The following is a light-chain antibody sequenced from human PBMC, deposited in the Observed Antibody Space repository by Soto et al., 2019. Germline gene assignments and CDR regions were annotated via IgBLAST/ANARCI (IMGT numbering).Light chain of an antibody. CDR1: SSEVGGYNY. Sequence: QSALTQPPSASGSPGQSVTISCTGTSSEVGGYNYVSWYQQHPGKAPKLMIYEVTKRPSGVPDRFSGSKSGNTASLTDSGLQSEDEADYYCSSYAGSNNLVFGGGTKLTVL. J-gene: IGLJ2*01. V-gene: IGLV2-8*01. CDR2: EVT. CDR3: SSYAGSNNLV.